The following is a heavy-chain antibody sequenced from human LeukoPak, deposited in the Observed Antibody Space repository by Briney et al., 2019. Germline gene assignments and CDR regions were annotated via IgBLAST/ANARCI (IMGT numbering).Heavy chain of an antibody. Sequence: SQTLSLTCTVSGGSISSYYWSWIRQPPGKGLEWIGYIYHSGTTNYNPSLKSRVTISVDTSKNQFSLKLSSVTAADTAVYYCARVAHSGSWYPRTPIFDYWGQGTLVTVSS. CDR3: ARVAHSGSWYPRTPIFDY. CDR2: IYHSGTT. CDR1: GGSISSYY. J-gene: IGHJ4*02. D-gene: IGHD6-13*01. V-gene: IGHV4-59*12.